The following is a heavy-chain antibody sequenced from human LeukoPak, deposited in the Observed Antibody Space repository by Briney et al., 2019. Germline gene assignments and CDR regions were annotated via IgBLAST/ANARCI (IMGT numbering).Heavy chain of an antibody. CDR3: VRVPVGRDSGSYCYFDY. D-gene: IGHD3-10*01. V-gene: IGHV4-34*01. J-gene: IGHJ4*02. CDR1: GGSFSGYY. CDR2: INHSGST. Sequence: SETLSLTCAVYGGSFSGYYWSWIRQPPGKGLEWIGEINHSGSTNYNPSLKSRVTISVDTSKNQFSLKLSSVTAADTAVYYCVRVPVGRDSGSYCYFDYWGQGTLVTVSS.